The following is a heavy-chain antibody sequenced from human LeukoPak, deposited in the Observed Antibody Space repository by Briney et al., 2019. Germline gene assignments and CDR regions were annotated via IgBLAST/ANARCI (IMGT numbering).Heavy chain of an antibody. CDR3: TARALGTGFSPADFDY. J-gene: IGHJ4*02. Sequence: PGGSLRLSCAVAGFTFDNVWMSWVRPAPGKGLEWVGRTKSRTDSGATDYAAPVKGRLTISRDASKDTLYLKMNSLKTDDTAVYYCTARALGTGFSPADFDYWGQGTLVTVSS. CDR1: GFTFDNVW. V-gene: IGHV3-15*01. CDR2: TKSRTDSGAT. D-gene: IGHD1-14*01.